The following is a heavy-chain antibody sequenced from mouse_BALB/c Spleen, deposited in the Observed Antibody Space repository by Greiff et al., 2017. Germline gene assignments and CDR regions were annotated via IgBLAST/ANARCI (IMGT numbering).Heavy chain of an antibody. D-gene: IGHD1-2*01. CDR1: GYAFSSYW. Sequence: VQLQQSGAELVRPGSSVKISCKASGYAFSSYWLNWVKQRPGQGLEWIGQIYPGDGDTNYNGKFKGKATLTADKSSSTAYMQLSSLTSEDSAVYFCARIHYCEYIDVWGAGTTVTVSS. J-gene: IGHJ1*01. V-gene: IGHV1-80*01. CDR3: ARIHYCEYIDV. CDR2: IYPGDGDT.